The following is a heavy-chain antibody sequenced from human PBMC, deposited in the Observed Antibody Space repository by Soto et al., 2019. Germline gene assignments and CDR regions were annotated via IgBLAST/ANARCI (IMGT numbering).Heavy chain of an antibody. V-gene: IGHV4-59*08. Sequence: SETLSLTCTVSGGSISSYYWSWIRQPPGKGLEWIGYIYYSGSTNYNPSLKSRVTISVDTSKNQFSLKLSSVTAADTAVYYCAGRVAWLGPSDIWGQGTMVTVSS. CDR1: GGSISSYY. J-gene: IGHJ3*02. CDR3: AGRVAWLGPSDI. CDR2: IYYSGST. D-gene: IGHD3-10*01.